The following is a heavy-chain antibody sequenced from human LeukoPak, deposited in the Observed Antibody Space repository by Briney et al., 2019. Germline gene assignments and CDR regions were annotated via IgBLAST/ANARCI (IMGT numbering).Heavy chain of an antibody. CDR2: INWNGGST. J-gene: IGHJ5*02. CDR3: AKDKPGGYGSFDP. Sequence: GGSLRLSCAASGLTFDDYGLSWVRQAPGKGLEWVSTINWNGGSTGYADSVKGRFTISRDNAKNPLYLQMNSLRAEDTAVYYCAKDKPGGYGSFDPWGQGTLVTVSS. D-gene: IGHD5-12*01. CDR1: GLTFDDYG. V-gene: IGHV3-20*04.